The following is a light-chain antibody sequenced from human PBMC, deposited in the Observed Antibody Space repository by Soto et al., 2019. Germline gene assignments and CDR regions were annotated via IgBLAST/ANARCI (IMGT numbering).Light chain of an antibody. Sequence: EIVMTQSPATLSVSPGERATLSFRASQSVGSHLAWYQQRPGQAPRLLIYGASYRATGIPARFSGSGSGTDFTLIISSLQSEDFAAYYCQQYDNWPPFTFGPGTKVDIK. J-gene: IGKJ3*01. CDR1: QSVGSH. CDR2: GAS. CDR3: QQYDNWPPFT. V-gene: IGKV3-15*01.